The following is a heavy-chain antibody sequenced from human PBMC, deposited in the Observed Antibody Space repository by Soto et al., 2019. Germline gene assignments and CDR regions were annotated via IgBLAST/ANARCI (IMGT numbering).Heavy chain of an antibody. J-gene: IGHJ6*02. Sequence: PVVSLRLSCAASGFTFGIYGMHWVRQAPGKGLERVAGISYEGSKKYYGESVKGRFTISSDNSKNALYLQMNSLRAGDTAVYYCARSGGLLWFGELLPDNYYYGMDVWGQGTTVTVSS. CDR1: GFTFGIYG. D-gene: IGHD3-10*01. CDR3: ARSGGLLWFGELLPDNYYYGMDV. V-gene: IGHV3-30*03. CDR2: ISYEGSKK.